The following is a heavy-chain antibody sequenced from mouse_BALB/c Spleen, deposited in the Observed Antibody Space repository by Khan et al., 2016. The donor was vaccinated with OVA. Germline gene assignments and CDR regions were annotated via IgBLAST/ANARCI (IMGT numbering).Heavy chain of an antibody. V-gene: IGHV1S135*01. Sequence: VQLQQSGPELMKPGASVKISCKASGYSFTSYYIHWVMQSHGKSLEWIGYIDPFSGGTTYNQKFKGKATLTVDKSSSTADIHLSNLTSEDSAVXYCTRHGYVAWFTYWGQGTLVTVSA. D-gene: IGHD2-2*01. J-gene: IGHJ3*01. CDR1: GYSFTSYY. CDR2: IDPFSGGT. CDR3: TRHGYVAWFTY.